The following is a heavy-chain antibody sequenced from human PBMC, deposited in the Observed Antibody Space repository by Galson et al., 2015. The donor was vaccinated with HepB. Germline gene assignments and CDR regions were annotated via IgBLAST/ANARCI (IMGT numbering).Heavy chain of an antibody. CDR1: GFTFSSYS. Sequence: SLRLSCAASGFTFSSYSMNWVRQAPGKGLEWVSYISSSSSTIYYADSVKGRFTISRDNAKNSLYLQMNSLRAEDTAVYYCARFRLGIAAAADLDYWGQGTLVTVSS. J-gene: IGHJ4*02. CDR2: ISSSSSTI. V-gene: IGHV3-48*01. D-gene: IGHD6-13*01. CDR3: ARFRLGIAAAADLDY.